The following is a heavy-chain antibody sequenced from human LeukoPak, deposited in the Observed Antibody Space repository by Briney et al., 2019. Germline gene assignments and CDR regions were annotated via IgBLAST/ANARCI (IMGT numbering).Heavy chain of an antibody. D-gene: IGHD3-10*01. Sequence: GGSLRLFCAASGFTFSSYAIHWVRQAPGKGLEWVAVISYDGSNKYYADSVKGRFAISRDNSKNTLYLQMNSLRAEGTAVYYCARETGGAVGSTDFDYWGQGTLVTVSS. V-gene: IGHV3-30*09. CDR2: ISYDGSNK. CDR1: GFTFSSYA. J-gene: IGHJ4*02. CDR3: ARETGGAVGSTDFDY.